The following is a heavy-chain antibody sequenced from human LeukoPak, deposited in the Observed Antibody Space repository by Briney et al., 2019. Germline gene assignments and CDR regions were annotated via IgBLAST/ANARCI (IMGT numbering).Heavy chain of an antibody. V-gene: IGHV4-59*11. J-gene: IGHJ6*03. CDR2: IFYSGST. CDR3: ARAVQLERPPPLIGYYYTDV. Sequence: PSETLSLACTVSGGSISSHYWSWIRQPPGKGLEWVGYIFYSGSTNYNPSLKSRVTISVDTSKNQFSLKLRSVTAADTAVYYCARAVQLERPPPLIGYYYTDVWGKGTTVTVSS. D-gene: IGHD1-1*01. CDR1: GGSISSHY.